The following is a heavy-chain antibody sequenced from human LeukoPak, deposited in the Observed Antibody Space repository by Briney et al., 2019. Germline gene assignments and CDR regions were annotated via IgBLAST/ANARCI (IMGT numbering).Heavy chain of an antibody. J-gene: IGHJ4*02. CDR1: GGSISSGSYY. CDR2: IYTSGST. Sequence: SQTLSLTCTVSGGSISSGSYYWSWIRQPAGKGLEWIGRIYTSGSTNYNPSLKSRVTISVDTSKNQFSLKLSSVTAADTAVYYCARSGYDSSGYWDYFDYWGQGTLVTVSS. V-gene: IGHV4-61*02. CDR3: ARSGYDSSGYWDYFDY. D-gene: IGHD3-22*01.